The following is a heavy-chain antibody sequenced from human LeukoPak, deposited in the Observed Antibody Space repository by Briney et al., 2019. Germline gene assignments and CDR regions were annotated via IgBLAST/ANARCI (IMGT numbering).Heavy chain of an antibody. CDR1: GDSISSDGYA. V-gene: IGHV4-30-4*07. CDR2: IYYSGST. CDR3: TYSTVVTEFDY. D-gene: IGHD4-23*01. Sequence: SETLSLTCAVSGDSISSDGYAWNWIRQPPGKGLEWIGYIYYSGSTYYNPSLKSRVTISVDTSKNQFSLKLSSVTAADTAVYYCTYSTVVTEFDYWGQGTLVTVSS. J-gene: IGHJ4*02.